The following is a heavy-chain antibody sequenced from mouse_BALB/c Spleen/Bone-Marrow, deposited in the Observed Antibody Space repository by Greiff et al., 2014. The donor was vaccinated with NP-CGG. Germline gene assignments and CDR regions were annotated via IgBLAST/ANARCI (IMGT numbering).Heavy chain of an antibody. J-gene: IGHJ1*01. Sequence: EVQLQQSGPELVKPGASVKISCKTSGYTFTEYTMHWVKQSHGKSLEWIGGINPNNGGATYNQKFKGKATLTVDKSSSTAYMELRSLTSEDSAVYYCARRYGSSYNYWYFDAWGAGTTVTGSS. CDR3: ARRYGSSYNYWYFDA. D-gene: IGHD1-1*01. CDR2: INPNNGGA. V-gene: IGHV1-18*01. CDR1: GYTFTEYT.